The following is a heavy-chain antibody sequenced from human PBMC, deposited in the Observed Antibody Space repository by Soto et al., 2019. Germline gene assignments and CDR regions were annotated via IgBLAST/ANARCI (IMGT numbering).Heavy chain of an antibody. Sequence: QVHLQQWGAGLLKPSETLSLTCAVYGGSFSDTYWNWFRQPPGKGLEWIGEINHNTNTIYNPSLTSRVTISVDTSKNHFSLKLTSVTAADTAVYYCARGVRLFRGSVAPLGQGTLVTVSS. J-gene: IGHJ5*02. V-gene: IGHV4-34*01. CDR1: GGSFSDTY. CDR3: ARGVRLFRGSVAP. CDR2: INHNTNT. D-gene: IGHD6-19*01.